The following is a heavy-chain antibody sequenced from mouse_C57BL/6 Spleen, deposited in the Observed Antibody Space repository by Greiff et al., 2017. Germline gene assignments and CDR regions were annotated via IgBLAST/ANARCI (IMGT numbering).Heavy chain of an antibody. CDR2: INPNNGGT. CDR1: GYTFTDYY. V-gene: IGHV1-26*01. J-gene: IGHJ4*01. D-gene: IGHD2-4*01. CDR3: ARLRLRLFAMDY. Sequence: VQLQQSGPELVKPGASVKISCKASGYTFTDYYMNWVKQSHGKSLEWIGDINPNNGGTSYNQKFKGKATLTVDKSSSTAYMELRSLTSEDSAVYYCARLRLRLFAMDYWGQGTSVTVSS.